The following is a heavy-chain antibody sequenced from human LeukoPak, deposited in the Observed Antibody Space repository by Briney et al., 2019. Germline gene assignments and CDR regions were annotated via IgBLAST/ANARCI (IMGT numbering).Heavy chain of an antibody. V-gene: IGHV4-59*01. CDR3: ARAASGTYRDFDY. Sequence: KPSETLSLTCTVSGGSISSFYWSWIRQPPGKGLEWIEYIYFSGSTNYNPSLKSRVTISVDTSKNQFSLKLNSVTAADTAVYYCARAASGTYRDFDYWGQGTLVTVSS. CDR2: IYFSGST. D-gene: IGHD1-26*01. J-gene: IGHJ4*02. CDR1: GGSISSFY.